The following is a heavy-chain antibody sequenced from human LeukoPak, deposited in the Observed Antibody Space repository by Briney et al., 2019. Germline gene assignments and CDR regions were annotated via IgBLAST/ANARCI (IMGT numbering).Heavy chain of an antibody. CDR1: GFTFSSYW. Sequence: GGSLRLSCAASGFTFSSYWMSWVRQAPRRGLEGVANIKQDGSEKYYLHPVKARFTITRDNAKNSLYLQMNSLRVEDTAVYYCARGKGYFNSQGVQGALVTVPS. CDR2: IKQDGSEK. V-gene: IGHV3-7*03. CDR3: ARGKGYFNSQ. D-gene: IGHD2/OR15-2a*01. J-gene: IGHJ4*02.